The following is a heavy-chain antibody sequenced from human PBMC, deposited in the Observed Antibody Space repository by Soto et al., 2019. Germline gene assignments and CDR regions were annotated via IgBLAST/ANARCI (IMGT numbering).Heavy chain of an antibody. J-gene: IGHJ5*02. D-gene: IGHD2-15*01. CDR3: AREITYCSGGSCWFDP. Sequence: QVQLQESGPGLVKPSETLSLTCTVSGGSVSSGSYYWSWIRQPPGKGLEWIGYIYYSGSTNYNPSPKGRVTISVDTSKNQFSLKLSSVTAAGTGVYYCAREITYCSGGSCWFDPWGQGTLVTVSS. CDR1: GGSVSSGSYY. V-gene: IGHV4-61*01. CDR2: IYYSGST.